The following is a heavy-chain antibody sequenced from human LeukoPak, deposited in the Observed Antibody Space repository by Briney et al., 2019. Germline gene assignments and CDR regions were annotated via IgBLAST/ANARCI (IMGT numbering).Heavy chain of an antibody. J-gene: IGHJ6*03. CDR1: GFTFSSYG. V-gene: IGHV3-30*03. CDR3: ARVPGYREQWLVRNNNPLNYYYYYYMDV. D-gene: IGHD6-19*01. CDR2: ISYDGSNK. Sequence: GGSLRLSCAASGFTFSSYGMHWVRQAPGKGLEWVAVISYDGSNKYYADSVKGRFTISRDNSKNTLYLQMNSLRAEDTAVYYCARVPGYREQWLVRNNNPLNYYYYYYMDVWGKGTTVTVSS.